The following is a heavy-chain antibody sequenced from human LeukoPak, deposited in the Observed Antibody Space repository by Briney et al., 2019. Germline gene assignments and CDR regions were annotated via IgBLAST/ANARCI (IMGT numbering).Heavy chain of an antibody. CDR2: IYYSGST. D-gene: IGHD3-16*01. CDR1: GGSISSYY. J-gene: IGHJ5*02. CDR3: ARGLGNNWFDP. Sequence: SETLSLTSAVSGGSISSYYWSWIRQPPGKGLEWIGYIYYSGSTNYNPSLKSRVTISVDTSKNQFSLKLSSVTAADTAVYYCARGLGNNWFDPWGQGTLVTVSS. V-gene: IGHV4-59*01.